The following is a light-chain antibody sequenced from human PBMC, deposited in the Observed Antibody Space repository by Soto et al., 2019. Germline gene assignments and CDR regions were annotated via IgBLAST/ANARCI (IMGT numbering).Light chain of an antibody. CDR3: SSYTTSNTRQIV. CDR2: DVS. CDR1: SSEVGGYNY. Sequence: QSALTQPASVSGSPGQSITISCTGTSSEVGGYNYVSWYQHHPGKAPKLIIYDVSNRPSGVSIRFSGSKSDNTASLTISGLQPEDEADYHCSSYTTSNTRQIVFGTGTKLTVL. J-gene: IGLJ1*01. V-gene: IGLV2-14*03.